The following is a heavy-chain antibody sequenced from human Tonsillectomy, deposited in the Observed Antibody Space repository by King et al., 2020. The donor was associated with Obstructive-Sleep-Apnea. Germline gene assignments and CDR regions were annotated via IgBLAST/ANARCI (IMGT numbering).Heavy chain of an antibody. D-gene: IGHD1-14*01. CDR2: ISSVGGTT. CDR3: VKDPGSTRNRANYYYYGMDV. Sequence: EVQLVESGGGLVQPGGSLRLSCSASGFTFSSYTMHWFRQAPGKGLEYVSAISSVGGTTDYADSVKGRFTISRDNSKNTLYLQMSSLRAEDMAVYYCVKDPGSTRNRANYYYYGMDVWGQGTTVTVSS. J-gene: IGHJ6*02. CDR1: GFTFSSYT. V-gene: IGHV3-64D*06.